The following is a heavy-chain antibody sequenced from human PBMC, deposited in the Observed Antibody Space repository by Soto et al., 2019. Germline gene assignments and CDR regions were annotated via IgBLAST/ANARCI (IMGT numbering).Heavy chain of an antibody. D-gene: IGHD4-4*01. CDR2: MNPNTGRT. CDR1: GYTFTTYD. Sequence: QVPLVQSGAEVKKPGASVKVSCKASGYTFTTYDINWVRQATGQGLEWMGWMNPNTGRTGYAQKFQGRVSMTRNTSIATAYMELSSLRSEDTAVCYCARGHSTDNWFDPWGQGTLVTVSS. J-gene: IGHJ5*02. V-gene: IGHV1-8*01. CDR3: ARGHSTDNWFDP.